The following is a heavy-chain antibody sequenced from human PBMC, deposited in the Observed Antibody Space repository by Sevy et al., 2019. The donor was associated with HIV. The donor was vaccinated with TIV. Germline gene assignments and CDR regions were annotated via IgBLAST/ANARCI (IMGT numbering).Heavy chain of an antibody. D-gene: IGHD6-13*01. Sequence: GGYLRLSCAASGFTFSSYWINWVRQAPGEGLEWLANINQGGNQKHYMDSVKGRFTISRDNAENAVYLQMNSLRVEDTALHYCASGPSGAAAGRFDSWGQGTLVTVSS. V-gene: IGHV3-7*01. CDR2: INQGGNQK. CDR3: ASGPSGAAAGRFDS. CDR1: GFTFSSYW. J-gene: IGHJ4*02.